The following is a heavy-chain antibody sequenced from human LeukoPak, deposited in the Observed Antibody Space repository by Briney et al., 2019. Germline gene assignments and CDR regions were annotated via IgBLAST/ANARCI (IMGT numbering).Heavy chain of an antibody. V-gene: IGHV3-74*01. CDR3: ARPPGPHYYYYMDV. CDR1: GFTFSSYW. CDR2: INSDGSST. Sequence: GGSLRLSCAASGFTFSSYWMHWVRQAPGKGLVWVSRINSDGSSTSYVDSVKGRFTISRDNAKNTLYLQMNSLRAEDTAVYYCARPPGPHYYYYMDVWGKGTTVTVSS. J-gene: IGHJ6*03.